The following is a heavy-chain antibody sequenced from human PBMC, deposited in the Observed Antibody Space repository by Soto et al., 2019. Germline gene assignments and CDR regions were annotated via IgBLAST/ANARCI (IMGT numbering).Heavy chain of an antibody. CDR1: EGTFNSYA. Sequence: QAQVVQSGAEVRKPGSSVKLSCKASEGTFNSYAIAWVRQAPGQGLAWMGGSIPYYNTLNYAQKFQDRVTITADDSTNTVYMELSSRSSDDTAVYFCASGASRWCPYFFDPWAQGTLVTVSS. CDR3: ASGASRWCPYFFDP. J-gene: IGHJ5*02. V-gene: IGHV1-69*01. D-gene: IGHD6-13*01. CDR2: SIPYYNTL.